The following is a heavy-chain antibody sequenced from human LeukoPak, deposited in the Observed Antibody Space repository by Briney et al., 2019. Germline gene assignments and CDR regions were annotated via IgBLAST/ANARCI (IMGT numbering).Heavy chain of an antibody. V-gene: IGHV4-34*01. CDR1: GGSFSGYY. CDR2: INHSGST. CDR3: ARGSYDILTGYYDYYYYYYMDV. D-gene: IGHD3-9*01. J-gene: IGHJ6*03. Sequence: PSETLSLTCAVYGGSFSGYYWSWIRQPPGKGLEWIGEINHSGSTNYNPSLKSRVTISVDTSKNQFSLKLSSVTAADTAVYYCARGSYDILTGYYDYYYYYYMDVWGKGTTVTISS.